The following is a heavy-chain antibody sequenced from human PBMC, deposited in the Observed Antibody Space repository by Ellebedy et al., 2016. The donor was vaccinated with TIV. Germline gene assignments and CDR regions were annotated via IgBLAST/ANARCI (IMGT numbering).Heavy chain of an antibody. J-gene: IGHJ4*02. Sequence: PGGSLRLSCAASGFTFSTYAMHWVRQAPGKGLEYVSTISSNGGSTYYANSVKGRFTNSRDNSKNTLYLQMGSLRAEDMAVYYCARVSLEGGFGYWGQGTLVTVSS. CDR1: GFTFSTYA. V-gene: IGHV3-64*01. D-gene: IGHD3-16*01. CDR3: ARVSLEGGFGY. CDR2: ISSNGGST.